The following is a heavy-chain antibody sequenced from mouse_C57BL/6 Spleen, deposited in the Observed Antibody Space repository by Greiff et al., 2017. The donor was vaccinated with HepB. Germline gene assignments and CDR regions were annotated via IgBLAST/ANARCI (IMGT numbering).Heavy chain of an antibody. Sequence: VQVVESGPELVKPGASVKISCKASGYAFSSSWMNWVKQRPGKGLEWIGRIYPGDGDTNYNGKFKGKATLTADKSSSTAYMQLSSLTSEDSAVYFCARERGTSYYAMDYWGQGTSVTVSS. CDR2: IYPGDGDT. V-gene: IGHV1-82*01. J-gene: IGHJ4*01. CDR1: GYAFSSSW. D-gene: IGHD3-3*01. CDR3: ARERGTSYYAMDY.